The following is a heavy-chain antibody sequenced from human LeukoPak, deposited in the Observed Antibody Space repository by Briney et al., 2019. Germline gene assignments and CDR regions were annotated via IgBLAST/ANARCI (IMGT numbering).Heavy chain of an antibody. Sequence: KASETLSLTCTVSGGSISSSSYYWGWIRQPPGKGLESIGSIYYSGSTYYNPSLKSRVTISVDTSKNQFSLKLSSVTAADTAVYYCARHFRTVWSGYRWDWFDPWGQGTLVTVSS. CDR2: IYYSGST. D-gene: IGHD3-3*01. CDR1: GGSISSSSYY. V-gene: IGHV4-39*01. J-gene: IGHJ5*02. CDR3: ARHFRTVWSGYRWDWFDP.